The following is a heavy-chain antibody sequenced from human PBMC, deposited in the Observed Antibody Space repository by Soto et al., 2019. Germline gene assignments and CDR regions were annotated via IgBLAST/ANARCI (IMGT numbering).Heavy chain of an antibody. CDR1: GGSISSSSYY. CDR2: IYYSGST. Sequence: SETLSLTCTVSGGSISSSSYYWGWIRQPPGKGLEWIGSIYYSGSTYYNPSLKSRVTISVDTSKNQFSLKLSSVTAADTAVYYCARHAIAVAGNYGMDVWGQGTTVTVSS. V-gene: IGHV4-39*01. CDR3: ARHAIAVAGNYGMDV. D-gene: IGHD6-19*01. J-gene: IGHJ6*02.